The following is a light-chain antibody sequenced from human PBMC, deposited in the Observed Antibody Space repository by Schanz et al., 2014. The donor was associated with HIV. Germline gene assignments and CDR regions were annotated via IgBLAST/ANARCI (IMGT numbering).Light chain of an antibody. V-gene: IGLV1-40*01. CDR1: SSNIGADYD. Sequence: QSVLAQPPSVSGAPGQRVTISCTGSSSNIGADYDVHWYQLLPGTAPKLLIFDNTNRPSGVSGRFSGSKSGNTASLTISGLQAEDEAEYFCCSYAGTTTHWIFGGGTKLTVL. CDR3: CSYAGTTTHWI. CDR2: DNT. J-gene: IGLJ2*01.